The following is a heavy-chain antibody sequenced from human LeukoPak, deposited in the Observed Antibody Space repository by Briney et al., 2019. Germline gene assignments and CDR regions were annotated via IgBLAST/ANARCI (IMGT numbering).Heavy chain of an antibody. V-gene: IGHV4-59*12. CDR1: GDSISSYY. J-gene: IGHJ4*02. CDR3: ARDAPGIAAAGVY. CDR2: IYYSGST. Sequence: SETLSLTCTVSGDSISSYYWSWIRQPPGKGLEWIGYIYYSGSTNYNPSLKSRVTISVDTSRTHFSLELSSVTAADTAVYYCARDAPGIAAAGVYWGQGTLVTASS. D-gene: IGHD6-13*01.